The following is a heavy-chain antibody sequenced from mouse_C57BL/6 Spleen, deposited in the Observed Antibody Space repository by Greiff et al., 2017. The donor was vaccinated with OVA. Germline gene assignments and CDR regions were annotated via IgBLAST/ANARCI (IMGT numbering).Heavy chain of an antibody. V-gene: IGHV1-55*01. CDR2: IYPGSGST. J-gene: IGHJ4*01. D-gene: IGHD2-4*01. Sequence: VQLQQSGAELVKPGASVKMSCKASGYTFTSYWITWVKQRPGQGLEWIGDIYPGSGSTNYNEKFKSKATLTVDTSSSTAYMQLSSLTSEDSAVYYCARGTYDYDPYYYAMDYWGQGTSVTVSS. CDR3: ARGTYDYDPYYYAMDY. CDR1: GYTFTSYW.